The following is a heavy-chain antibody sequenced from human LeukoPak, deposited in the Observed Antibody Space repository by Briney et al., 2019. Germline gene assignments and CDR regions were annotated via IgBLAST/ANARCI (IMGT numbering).Heavy chain of an antibody. CDR1: GSSVSSGSYY. CDR3: ARTWEDAFDI. V-gene: IGHV4-61*01. CDR2: IYYSGST. J-gene: IGHJ3*02. Sequence: PSETLSLTCTVSGSSVSSGSYYWSWIRQPPGKGLEWIGYIYYSGSTNYNPSLKSRVTISVDTSKNQFSLKLSSVTAADTAVYYCARTWEDAFDIWGQGTMVTVSS. D-gene: IGHD1-26*01.